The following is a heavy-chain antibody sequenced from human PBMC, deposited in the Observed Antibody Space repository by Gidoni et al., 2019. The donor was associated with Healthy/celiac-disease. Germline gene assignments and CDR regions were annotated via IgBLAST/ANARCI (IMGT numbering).Heavy chain of an antibody. V-gene: IGHV3-23*01. CDR2: ISGSGGST. Sequence: EVQLLESGGGLVQPGGSLRLSCATSGFTFSSSAMSWVRQAPGQGLEWFSAISGSGGSTYYADSVKGRFTISRDNSKNTLYLQMNSLRAEDTAVYYCAKPPNNWNLRPGGGWFDPWGQGTLVTVSS. CDR3: AKPPNNWNLRPGGGWFDP. D-gene: IGHD1-7*01. J-gene: IGHJ5*02. CDR1: GFTFSSSA.